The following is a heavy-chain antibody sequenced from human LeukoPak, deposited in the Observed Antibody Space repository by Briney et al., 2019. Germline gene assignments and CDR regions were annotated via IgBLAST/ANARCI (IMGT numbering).Heavy chain of an antibody. D-gene: IGHD2-21*02. Sequence: GSPRLSCAASGFAVSTNYMNWVRQAPGEGLEWVSVIYSAGGTYYADSVKGRFTISRDNSKNTLYLQMNSLRAEDTAVYYCAREPTARGYWGQGTLVTVPS. CDR3: AREPTARGY. CDR2: IYSAGGT. CDR1: GFAVSTNY. V-gene: IGHV3-66*01. J-gene: IGHJ4*02.